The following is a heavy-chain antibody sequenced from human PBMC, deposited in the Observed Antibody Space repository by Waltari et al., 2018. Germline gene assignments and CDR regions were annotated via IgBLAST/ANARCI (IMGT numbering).Heavy chain of an antibody. CDR3: ARDMGIYTNYVFY. V-gene: IGHV3-7*01. CDR2: IDQDGSEI. CDR1: GFTFSNHW. D-gene: IGHD3-10*02. Sequence: EVVLVESGGGLVQSGGSLRLSCAVSGFTFSNHWMTWVRQAPGKGLEWVANIDQDGSEIFYVDSVKGRLTMSRDNAKNTLYLHMNSLRAEDTAVYYCARDMGIYTNYVFYWGQGTLVTVSS. J-gene: IGHJ4*02.